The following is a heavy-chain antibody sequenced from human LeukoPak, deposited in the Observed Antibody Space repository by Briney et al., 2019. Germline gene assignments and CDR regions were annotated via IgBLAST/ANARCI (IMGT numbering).Heavy chain of an antibody. D-gene: IGHD1-26*01. Sequence: PGGSLRLSCAASGFTFSIYAMSWVRQAPGKGLEWVSAISGSGGSTYYADSVKGRFTISRDNSKNTLYLQMNSLRAEDTAVYYCAKGRTPEQGGSFGGFDYWGQGTLVTVSS. CDR1: GFTFSIYA. V-gene: IGHV3-23*01. CDR2: ISGSGGST. CDR3: AKGRTPEQGGSFGGFDY. J-gene: IGHJ4*02.